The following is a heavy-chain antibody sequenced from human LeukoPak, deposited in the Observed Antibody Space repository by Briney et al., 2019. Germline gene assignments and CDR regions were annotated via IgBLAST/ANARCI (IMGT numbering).Heavy chain of an antibody. D-gene: IGHD5-18*01. CDR1: GFTVSSNY. CDR2: IYSGGST. Sequence: GGSLRLSCAASGFTVSSNYMSWVRQAPGKGLEWVSVIYSGGSTYYADSVKGRFTISRDNSKNTLYLQMNSLRAEDTAVYYCARHALGDSYGFDYWGQGTLVTVSS. CDR3: ARHALGDSYGFDY. V-gene: IGHV3-66*04. J-gene: IGHJ4*02.